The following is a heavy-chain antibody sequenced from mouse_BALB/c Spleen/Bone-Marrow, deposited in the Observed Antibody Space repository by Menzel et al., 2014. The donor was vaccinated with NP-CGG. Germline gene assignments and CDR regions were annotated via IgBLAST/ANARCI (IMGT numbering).Heavy chain of an antibody. CDR2: IWGDGST. Sequence: VQLVESGPGLVAPSQSLSITCTVSGFSLTGYGVSWVRQPPGKGLEWLGMIWGDGSTDYNSALKSRLSISKDNSKSQNFLKMNSLQTDDTARYYCARDSFLITRALDYWGQGTSVTVSS. CDR3: ARDSFLITRALDY. D-gene: IGHD2-4*01. V-gene: IGHV2-6-7*01. CDR1: GFSLTGYG. J-gene: IGHJ4*01.